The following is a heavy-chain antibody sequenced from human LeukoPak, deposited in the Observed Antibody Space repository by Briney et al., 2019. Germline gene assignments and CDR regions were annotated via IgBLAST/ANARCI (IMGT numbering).Heavy chain of an antibody. CDR3: ASGDANTAAAFDI. Sequence: SDTLSLTCTGSGGSISSYYWNWIRQPAGKGLEWIGRIYTSGSTNYNYNPSLKSRVTMPVDTSKNQFSLKLSSVTAADTAVYYCASGDANTAAAFDIWGQGTMVTVSS. CDR2: IYTSGSTNY. V-gene: IGHV4-4*07. CDR1: GGSISSYY. J-gene: IGHJ3*02. D-gene: IGHD4-17*01.